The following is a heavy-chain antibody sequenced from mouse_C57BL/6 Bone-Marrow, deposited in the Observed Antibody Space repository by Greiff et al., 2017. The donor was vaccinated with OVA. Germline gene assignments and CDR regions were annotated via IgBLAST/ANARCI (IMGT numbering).Heavy chain of an antibody. D-gene: IGHD1-1*01. Sequence: VKLVESGAELVKPGASVKLSCKASGYTFTEYTIHWVKQRSGQGLEWIGWFYPGSGSIKYNEKFKDKATLTADKSSSTVYMELSRLTSEDSAVYFCARHEGDYYGSSSWYFDVWGTGTTVTVSS. CDR1: GYTFTEYT. CDR2: FYPGSGSI. V-gene: IGHV1-62-2*01. CDR3: ARHEGDYYGSSSWYFDV. J-gene: IGHJ1*03.